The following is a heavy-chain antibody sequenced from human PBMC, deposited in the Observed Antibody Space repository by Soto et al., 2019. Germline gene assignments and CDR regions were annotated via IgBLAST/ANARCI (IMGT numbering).Heavy chain of an antibody. D-gene: IGHD3-16*01. CDR3: AGGHECGGNSDAFDL. Sequence: QVQLVQSGAEVKKPGSSVKFSCKASGGTFSSSAINWVRQAPGQGPEWMGGIIPIFGTADYAQKFQGRVTXPXAXSXXTAYMELSSLRSEARAVYYCAGGHECGGNSDAFDLWGQGTMVTVSS. J-gene: IGHJ3*01. V-gene: IGHV1-69*05. CDR2: IIPIFGTA. CDR1: GGTFSSSA.